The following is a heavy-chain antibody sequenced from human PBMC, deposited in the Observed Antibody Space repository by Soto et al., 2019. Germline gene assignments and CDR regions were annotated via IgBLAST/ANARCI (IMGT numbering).Heavy chain of an antibody. CDR2: IYHSGST. D-gene: IGHD3-3*01. CDR3: AREGKSRYDFWSGYYTNWFDP. V-gene: IGHV4-4*02. CDR1: GGSISSSNW. Sequence: PSETLSLTCAVSGGSISSSNWWSWVRQPPGKGLEWIGEIYHSGSTNYNPSLKSRVTISVDKSKNQFSLRLSSVTAADTAVYYCAREGKSRYDFWSGYYTNWFDPWGQGTLVTVSS. J-gene: IGHJ5*02.